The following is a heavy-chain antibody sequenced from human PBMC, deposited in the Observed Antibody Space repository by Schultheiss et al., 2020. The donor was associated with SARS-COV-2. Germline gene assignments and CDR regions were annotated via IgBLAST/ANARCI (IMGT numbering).Heavy chain of an antibody. CDR1: GFTFSSYA. D-gene: IGHD3-10*01. Sequence: GESLKISCAASGFTFSSYAMSWVRQAPGKGLEWVSYISSSGSTIYYADSVKGRFTISRDNAKNSLYLQMNSLRAEDTAVYYCARLWFGEAVWGQGTTVTGLL. V-gene: IGHV3-48*03. CDR2: ISSSGSTI. J-gene: IGHJ6*02. CDR3: ARLWFGEAV.